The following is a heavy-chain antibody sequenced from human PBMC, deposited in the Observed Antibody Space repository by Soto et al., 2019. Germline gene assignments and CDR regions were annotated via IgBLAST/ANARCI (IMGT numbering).Heavy chain of an antibody. Sequence: QVQLQESGPGLVKPSQTLSLTCTVSGGSISSGGYYWSWIRQHPGKGLEWIGYIYYSGSTYYNPSRMSPDTPQVATSKNKIPLKLRSVTAADTAVYYCAGGCATTYYSCRMHVWGQGTTVTVS. D-gene: IGHD1-1*01. CDR2: IYYSGST. J-gene: IGHJ6*02. CDR3: AGGCATTYYSCRMHV. V-gene: IGHV4-31*01. CDR1: GGSISSGGYY.